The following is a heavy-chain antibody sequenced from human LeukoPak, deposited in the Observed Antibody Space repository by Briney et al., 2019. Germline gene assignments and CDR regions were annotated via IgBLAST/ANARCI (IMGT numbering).Heavy chain of an antibody. CDR3: ARVYGDYNFYYYGMDV. CDR1: GYTFTSYG. Sequence: ASVKVSCKASGYTFTSYGISWVRQAPGQGLEWMGWISAYNGNRNYAQKLQGRVTMTTDTSTSTAYMELRSLRSDDTAVYYCARVYGDYNFYYYGMDVWGQGTTVTVSS. CDR2: ISAYNGNR. J-gene: IGHJ6*02. D-gene: IGHD4-17*01. V-gene: IGHV1-18*01.